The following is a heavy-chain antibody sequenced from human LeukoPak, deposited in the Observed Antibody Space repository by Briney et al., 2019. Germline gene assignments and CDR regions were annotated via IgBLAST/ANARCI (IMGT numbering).Heavy chain of an antibody. CDR3: ARGYCGGDCYPIRVVHDAFYI. Sequence: VASVKVSCKASGGTFSSYAISWVRQGHGQGNEWMGEMIPIFGRANYAKKFQGRVTITTEETTSTAYMEMSSLRSEDTAVYYCARGYCGGDCYPIRVVHDAFYIWGQGTMVTVSS. CDR2: MIPIFGRA. J-gene: IGHJ3*02. CDR1: GGTFSSYA. D-gene: IGHD2-21*02. V-gene: IGHV1-69*05.